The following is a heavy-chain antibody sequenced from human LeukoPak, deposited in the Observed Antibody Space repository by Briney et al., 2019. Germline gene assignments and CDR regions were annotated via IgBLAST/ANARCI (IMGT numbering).Heavy chain of an antibody. V-gene: IGHV4-59*01. Sequence: SETLSLTCTASGGSISSYYWSWIRQPPGKGLEWIGYIYYNGSTNYNPSPKSRVTISVDTSKNQFSLKLSSVTAADTAVNYCCSGWYRLDNSGQGTLVTVSS. J-gene: IGHJ4*02. CDR1: GGSISSYY. D-gene: IGHD6-19*01. CDR3: CSGWYRLDN. CDR2: IYYNGST.